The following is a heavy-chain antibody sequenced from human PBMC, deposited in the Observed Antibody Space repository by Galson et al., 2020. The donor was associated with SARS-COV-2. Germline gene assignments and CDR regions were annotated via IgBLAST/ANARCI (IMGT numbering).Heavy chain of an antibody. CDR2: IYSGGST. Sequence: GESLKISCAASGFTVSSHYMSWVRQAPGKGLEWVSGIYSGGSTYYADSVKGRFTISRDNSKNTLYLQMNSLRAEDTAVYYCARDGGRVSWVTILADDYYYYYGMDVWGQGTTVTVSS. J-gene: IGHJ6*02. CDR3: ARDGGRVSWVTILADDYYYYYGMDV. D-gene: IGHD3-9*01. V-gene: IGHV3-66*02. CDR1: GFTVSSHY.